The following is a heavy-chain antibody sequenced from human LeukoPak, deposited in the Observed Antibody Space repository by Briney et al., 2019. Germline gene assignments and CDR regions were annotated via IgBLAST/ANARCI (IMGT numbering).Heavy chain of an antibody. CDR1: GIPFSDYY. CDR3: ARGITIFGGDY. Sequence: GGSLRLSCVVSGIPFSDYYMNWIRQAPGKGLEWVSSISSSSSYIYYADSVKGRFTISRDNAKNSLYLQMNSLRAEDTAVYYCARGITIFGGDYWGQGTLVTVSS. D-gene: IGHD3-3*01. J-gene: IGHJ4*02. CDR2: ISSSSSYI. V-gene: IGHV3-21*01.